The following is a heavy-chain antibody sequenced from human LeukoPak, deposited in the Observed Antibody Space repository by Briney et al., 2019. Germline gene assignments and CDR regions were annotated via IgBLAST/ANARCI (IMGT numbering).Heavy chain of an antibody. CDR2: ISGSGDTI. CDR1: GFTFSSYA. V-gene: IGHV3-23*01. D-gene: IGHD5-24*01. Sequence: PGGSLKLSCVASGFTFSSYAMSWVRQARGKGLEWVSAISGSGDTIYYADSVKGRFTISRDNSKNTLYLQMNSLRAEDTAVYYCARRWLQRPYDYWGQGTLVTVSS. CDR3: ARRWLQRPYDY. J-gene: IGHJ4*02.